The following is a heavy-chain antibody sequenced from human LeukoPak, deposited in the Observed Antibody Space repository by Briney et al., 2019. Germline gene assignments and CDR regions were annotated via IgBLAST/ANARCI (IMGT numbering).Heavy chain of an antibody. CDR1: GYTFTSYD. D-gene: IGHD3-22*01. V-gene: IGHV1-8*01. Sequence: ASVKVSCKASGYTFTSYDINWVRQATGQGLEWMGWMNPNSGNTGYAQNLQGRVTMTRNTSISTAYMELSSLRSEDTAVYYCARRYSDSGNYYYMDVWGKGTTVTISS. CDR3: ARRYSDSGNYYYMDV. CDR2: MNPNSGNT. J-gene: IGHJ6*03.